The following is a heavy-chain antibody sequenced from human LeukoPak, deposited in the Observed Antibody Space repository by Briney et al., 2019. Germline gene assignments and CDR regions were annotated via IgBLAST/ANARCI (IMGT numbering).Heavy chain of an antibody. CDR2: IIPILGIA. J-gene: IGHJ4*02. V-gene: IGHV1-69*04. CDR3: AREDPYYFDY. CDR1: GGTFSSYA. Sequence: SVKVSCKASGGTFSSYAISWVRQAPGQGLEWMGRIIPILGIANYAQKFQGRVTITADKSTSTAYMELSSLRSEDTAVYYCAREDPYYFDYWGQGTWSPSPQ.